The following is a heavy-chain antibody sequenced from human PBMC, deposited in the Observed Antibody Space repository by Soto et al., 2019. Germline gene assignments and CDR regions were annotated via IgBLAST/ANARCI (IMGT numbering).Heavy chain of an antibody. CDR3: ARDITGTTFASYYYYGMDV. Sequence: QVQLVQSGAEVKKPGSSVKVSCKASGGTFSSYAISWVRQAPGQGLEWMGGIIPIFGTANYEQKLQGRVTITADESTSTAYMELSSLRSEDTAVYYCARDITGTTFASYYYYGMDVWGQGTTVTVSS. CDR2: IIPIFGTA. D-gene: IGHD1-20*01. V-gene: IGHV1-69*01. CDR1: GGTFSSYA. J-gene: IGHJ6*02.